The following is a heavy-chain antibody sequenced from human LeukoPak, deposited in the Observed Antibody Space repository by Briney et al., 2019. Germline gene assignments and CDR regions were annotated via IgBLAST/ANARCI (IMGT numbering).Heavy chain of an antibody. J-gene: IGHJ4*02. CDR2: INHSGST. D-gene: IGHD6-13*01. CDR3: ARQGRQQLARYFDY. Sequence: SETLSLTCAVYGGSFSGYYWSWIRQPPGKGLEWIGEINHSGSTNYNPSLKSRVTISVDTSKNQFSLKLSSVTAADTAVYYCARQGRQQLARYFDYWGQGTLVTVSS. V-gene: IGHV4-34*01. CDR1: GGSFSGYY.